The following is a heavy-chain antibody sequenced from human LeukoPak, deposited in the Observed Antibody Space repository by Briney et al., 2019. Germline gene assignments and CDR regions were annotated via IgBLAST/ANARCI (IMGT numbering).Heavy chain of an antibody. D-gene: IGHD2-21*02. Sequence: GGSLRLSCAASGFTFSSYAMSWVRQAPGKGLEWVSVIYSGGSTYYADSVKGRFTISRDNSKNTLYLQMNSLRAEDTAVYYCAKSRVTAISPLDYWGQGTLVTVSS. CDR3: AKSRVTAISPLDY. CDR1: GFTFSSYA. CDR2: IYSGGST. V-gene: IGHV3-23*03. J-gene: IGHJ4*02.